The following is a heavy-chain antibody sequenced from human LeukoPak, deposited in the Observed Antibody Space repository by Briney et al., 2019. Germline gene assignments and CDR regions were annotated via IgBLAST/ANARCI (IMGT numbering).Heavy chain of an antibody. D-gene: IGHD3-10*01. J-gene: IGHJ5*02. V-gene: IGHV3-30-3*01. CDR3: ARDCCGEWYFCDP. CDR2: ISSGGSDK. Sequence: PGVSLSLSCAASGFTCGNYAFHWVRQAPGKGLEWVAVISSGGSDKFYADSVKGRFTVSRDNSKNTLYLQMNSLRAEDTAVYYCARDCCGEWYFCDPWGQGTLISVSS. CDR1: GFTCGNYA.